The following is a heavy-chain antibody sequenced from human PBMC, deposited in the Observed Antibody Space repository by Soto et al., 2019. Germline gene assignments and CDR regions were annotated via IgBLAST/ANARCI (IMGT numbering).Heavy chain of an antibody. J-gene: IGHJ4*02. D-gene: IGHD3-10*01. CDR1: GGTFSSYT. Sequence: QVQLVQSGAEVKKPGSSVKVSCKASGGTFSSYTISWVRQAPGQGLEWMGRIIPILGIANYAQKFQGRVTSTADKSTSTAYMELSSLRSEDTAVYYCAVYYYGSGSSNYWGQGTLVTVSS. CDR3: AVYYYGSGSSNY. V-gene: IGHV1-69*02. CDR2: IIPILGIA.